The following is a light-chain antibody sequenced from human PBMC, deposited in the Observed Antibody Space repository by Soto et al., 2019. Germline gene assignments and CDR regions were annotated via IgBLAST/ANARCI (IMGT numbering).Light chain of an antibody. CDR2: GNS. V-gene: IGLV1-40*01. CDR3: QSYDSSLSGFYV. J-gene: IGLJ1*01. Sequence: QAVVTQPPSVSGAPGQRVTISCTGSSSNIGAGYDVHWYQQLPGTAPKLLIYGNSNRPSGVPDRFSGSKSGTSASLAITGLQAEDEADYYCQSYDSSLSGFYVFGTGNKVTVL. CDR1: SSNIGAGYD.